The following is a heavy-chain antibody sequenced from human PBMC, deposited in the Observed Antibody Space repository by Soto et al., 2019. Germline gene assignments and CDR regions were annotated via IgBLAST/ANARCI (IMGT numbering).Heavy chain of an antibody. D-gene: IGHD6-13*01. CDR2: IYHSGSA. CDR3: ARYNAASGTYYFDY. CDR1: GDSVSSRFW. J-gene: IGHJ4*02. Sequence: QVELQESGPGLVKPSGTLSLTCAVSGDSVSSRFWWSWVRQSPGKGLEWIGEIYHSGSANYNPSLKSRLPMSVDTSKNQFALKLNSVTAADTAVYYCARYNAASGTYYFDYWGQGTLVTVSS. V-gene: IGHV4-4*02.